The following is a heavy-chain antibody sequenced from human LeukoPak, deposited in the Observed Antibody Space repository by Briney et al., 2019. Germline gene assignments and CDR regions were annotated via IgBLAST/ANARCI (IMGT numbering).Heavy chain of an antibody. Sequence: QTGGSLRLSCAASGFTFDDYAMHWVRQAPGKGLEWVSGISWNSGSIGYADSVKGRFTISRDNANNSLYLQMNSLRAEDMALYYCAKGRSSSWYEGDWFDPWGQGTLVTVSS. V-gene: IGHV3-9*03. CDR2: ISWNSGSI. J-gene: IGHJ5*02. CDR1: GFTFDDYA. CDR3: AKGRSSSWYEGDWFDP. D-gene: IGHD6-13*01.